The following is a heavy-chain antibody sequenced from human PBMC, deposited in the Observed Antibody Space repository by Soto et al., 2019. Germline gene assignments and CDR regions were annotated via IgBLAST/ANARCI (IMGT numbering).Heavy chain of an antibody. CDR1: GGTFSSYA. CDR3: ASDVDTAKVTGY. CDR2: IIPIFGTA. V-gene: IGHV1-69*13. D-gene: IGHD5-18*01. J-gene: IGHJ4*02. Sequence: SVKVSCKASGGTFSSYAISWGRQAPGQGLEWLGGIIPIFGTANYAQKFQGRVTITADESTSTAYMELSSLRSEETAVYYCASDVDTAKVTGYWGQGTLVTVS.